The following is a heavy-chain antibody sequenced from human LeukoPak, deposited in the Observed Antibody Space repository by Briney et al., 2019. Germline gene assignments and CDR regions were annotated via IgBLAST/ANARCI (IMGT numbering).Heavy chain of an antibody. CDR2: INPSGGST. D-gene: IGHD1-26*01. CDR3: ASLGWESAW. J-gene: IGHJ4*02. V-gene: IGHV1-46*01. Sequence: ASVKVSCKASGYTFTSYYMHWVRQAPGQGLEWMGIINPSGGSTTYAQKFQGRVTMTRDTSTSTVYMEVSSLRSEDTAVDYCASLGWESAWWGQGTLVTVSS. CDR1: GYTFTSYY.